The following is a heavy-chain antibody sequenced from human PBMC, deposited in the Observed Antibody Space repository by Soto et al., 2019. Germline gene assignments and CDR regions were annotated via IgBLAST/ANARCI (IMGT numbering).Heavy chain of an antibody. V-gene: IGHV4-34*01. Sequence: SETLSLTCAVYGGSFSGYYWSWIRQPPGKGLERIGEINHSGSTNYNPSLKSRVTISVDTSKNQFSLKLSSVTAADTAVYYCQAYYYDSSGYPTIDYWGQGTLVTVS. CDR3: QAYYYDSSGYPTIDY. CDR2: INHSGST. J-gene: IGHJ4*02. CDR1: GGSFSGYY. D-gene: IGHD3-22*01.